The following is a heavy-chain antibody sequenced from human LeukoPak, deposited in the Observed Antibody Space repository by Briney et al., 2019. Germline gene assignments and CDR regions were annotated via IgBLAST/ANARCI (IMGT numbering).Heavy chain of an antibody. J-gene: IGHJ4*02. V-gene: IGHV3-21*01. CDR1: GFSFSSYS. Sequence: PGGSLRLSCAASGFSFSSYSINWIRPPPGKGLEWVSSISSGSNYIYYADSVKGRFIISRDNAENSLHLQMNSLRAEDTAVYYCARDGWPGSSYYRPFDYWGQGTLVTVSS. CDR2: ISSGSNYI. CDR3: ARDGWPGSSYYRPFDY. D-gene: IGHD3-10*01.